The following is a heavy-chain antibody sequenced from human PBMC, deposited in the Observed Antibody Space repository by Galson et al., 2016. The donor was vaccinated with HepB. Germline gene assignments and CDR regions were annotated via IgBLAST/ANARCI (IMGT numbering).Heavy chain of an antibody. CDR1: GASINSSDYF. Sequence: SETLSLTCTVSGASINSSDYFWGWIRQPPGKDLEWIGHMYYSGSSFCNPSLKTRVTLSVDSSKNQFSLKLLSVTAADTAIYYCATLRESFFDSWGPGALVTVSS. V-gene: IGHV4-39*01. CDR3: ATLRESFFDS. J-gene: IGHJ4*02. CDR2: MYYSGSS. D-gene: IGHD3-16*01.